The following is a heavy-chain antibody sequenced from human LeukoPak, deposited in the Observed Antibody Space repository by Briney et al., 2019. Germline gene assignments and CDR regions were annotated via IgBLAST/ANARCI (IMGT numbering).Heavy chain of an antibody. D-gene: IGHD6-13*01. Sequence: ASVKVSCKASGYTFTSFDINWVRQATGQGLEWVGWMNPNSGHTGYAQKFQGRVAITRNTSISTAYMELSSLRSDDTAVYYCARGGGSSWYFLPESNLYNWFDPWGQGTLVTVSS. CDR3: ARGGGSSWYFLPESNLYNWFDP. CDR1: GYTFTSFD. CDR2: MNPNSGHT. J-gene: IGHJ5*02. V-gene: IGHV1-8*03.